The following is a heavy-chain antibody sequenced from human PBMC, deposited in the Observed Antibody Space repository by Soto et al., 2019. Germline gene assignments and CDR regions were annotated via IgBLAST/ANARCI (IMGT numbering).Heavy chain of an antibody. D-gene: IGHD6-13*01. V-gene: IGHV3-21*01. CDR2: IGSSSSSI. Sequence: EVQLVESGGGLVKPGGSLRLSCAASGFTFSSYSMNWVRQAPGKGLEWVSSIGSSSSSIYYADSMKGRFTISRDNAKNSLYLQMNSLRAEDTAVYYCAREAGHLQGEAFDYWGQGTLVTVSS. J-gene: IGHJ4*02. CDR1: GFTFSSYS. CDR3: AREAGHLQGEAFDY.